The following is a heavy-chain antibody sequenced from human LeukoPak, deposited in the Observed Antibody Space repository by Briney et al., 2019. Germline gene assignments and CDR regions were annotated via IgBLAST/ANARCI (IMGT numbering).Heavy chain of an antibody. D-gene: IGHD3-9*01. Sequence: ASVKVSCKASGYTFTSYGISWVRQAPGQGLEWMGWISAYNGNTNYAQKLQGRVTMTTDTSTSTAYMELRSLRSDDTAVYYCARSLNHYDILTGYYSDYWGQGTLVTVSS. V-gene: IGHV1-18*01. CDR1: GYTFTSYG. J-gene: IGHJ4*02. CDR2: ISAYNGNT. CDR3: ARSLNHYDILTGYYSDY.